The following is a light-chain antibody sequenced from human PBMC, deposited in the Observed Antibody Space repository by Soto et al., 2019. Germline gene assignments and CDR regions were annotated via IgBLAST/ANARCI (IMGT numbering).Light chain of an antibody. CDR3: QQYGNSPVT. V-gene: IGKV3-20*01. Sequence: EVVMTQSPGTLSLSPGERATLSCWASQSVASNLVWYQQKPGQAPRLRIYGASRRPTAIPDRFSGSGSGTDFTLTITRLEPEDFAVYYCQQYGNSPVTFGRGTRLQIK. J-gene: IGKJ2*01. CDR1: QSVASN. CDR2: GAS.